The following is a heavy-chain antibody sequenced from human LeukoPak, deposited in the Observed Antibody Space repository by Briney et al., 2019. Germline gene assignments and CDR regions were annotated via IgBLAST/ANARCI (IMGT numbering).Heavy chain of an antibody. CDR1: GFSFSSYC. Sequence: GGSLTLSCAASGFSFSSYCMCWVRQPPGKGLEWVAFVRYDGSNKYYADSVKGRFTISRDNSKNTLDLQMKSLRAEDTAVYYCARDRYCSSTSCPIDYWGQGTLVTVSS. CDR3: ARDRYCSSTSCPIDY. D-gene: IGHD2-2*01. CDR2: VRYDGSNK. J-gene: IGHJ4*02. V-gene: IGHV3-30*02.